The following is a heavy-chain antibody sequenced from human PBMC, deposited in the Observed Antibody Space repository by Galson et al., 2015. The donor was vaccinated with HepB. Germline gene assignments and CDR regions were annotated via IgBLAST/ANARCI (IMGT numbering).Heavy chain of an antibody. D-gene: IGHD4-11*01. CDR1: GASVSGTSYY. Sequence: TLSLTCTVSGASVSGTSYYWSWFRQHPGKGLESVGHIHPSGTIYYNPSLASRATISVDTSANQFSVNLDSVTAADTAMYYCARGPGYSKAGYWGQGVLVIVSS. V-gene: IGHV4-31*03. J-gene: IGHJ4*02. CDR3: ARGPGYSKAGY. CDR2: IHPSGTI.